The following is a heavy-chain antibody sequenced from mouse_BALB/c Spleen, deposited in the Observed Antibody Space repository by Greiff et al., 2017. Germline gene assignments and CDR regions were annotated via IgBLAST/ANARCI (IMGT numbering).Heavy chain of an antibody. CDR2: IRNKANGYTT. V-gene: IGHV7-3*02. CDR3: ARTTVVAYYAMDY. Sequence: EVQRVESGGGLVQPGGSLRLSCATSGFTFTDYYMSWVRQPPGKALEWLGFIRNKANGYTTEYSASVKGRFTISRDNSQSILYLQMNTLRAEDSATYYCARTTVVAYYAMDYWGQGTSVTVSA. CDR1: GFTFTDYY. D-gene: IGHD1-1*01. J-gene: IGHJ4*01.